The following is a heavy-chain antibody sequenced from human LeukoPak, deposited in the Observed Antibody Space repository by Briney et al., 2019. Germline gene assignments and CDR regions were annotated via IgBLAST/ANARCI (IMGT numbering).Heavy chain of an antibody. CDR2: INWNGGST. D-gene: IGHD3-22*01. CDR1: GYSISSGYY. V-gene: IGHV3-20*04. CDR3: ARERPTYYYDSSGYYLDY. J-gene: IGHJ4*02. Sequence: PSETLSLTCTVSGYSISSGYYWGWIRQPPGKGLEWVSGINWNGGSTGYADSVKGRFTISRDNAKNSLYLQMNSLRAEDTALYYCARERPTYYYDSSGYYLDYWGQGTLVTVSS.